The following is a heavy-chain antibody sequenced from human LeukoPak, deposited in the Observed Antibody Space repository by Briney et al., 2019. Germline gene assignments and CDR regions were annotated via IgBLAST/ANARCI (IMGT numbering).Heavy chain of an antibody. CDR1: GYTFIGYY. CDR3: ARVDGYIQLWSLDY. J-gene: IGHJ4*02. Sequence: ASVKVSCKASGYTFIGYYLHWVRQAPGQGLEWMGWINCNTGGTNYAQKFQGRVTMTRDTSTTTVYMDVSSLRSDVTAVYYCARVDGYIQLWSLDYWGQGTLVTVSS. CDR2: INCNTGGT. V-gene: IGHV1-2*02. D-gene: IGHD5-18*01.